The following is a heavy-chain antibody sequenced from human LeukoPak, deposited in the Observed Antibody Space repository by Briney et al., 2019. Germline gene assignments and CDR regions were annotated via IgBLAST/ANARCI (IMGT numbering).Heavy chain of an antibody. D-gene: IGHD3-10*01. Sequence: GWSLRLSCATSGFTFSSSWMSWVRQAPGKGLECVANIKEDGREKYYVDSVKGRFTISRDNAKNSLYLQMSSLRAEDTAVYYCARGGRPDYWGQGTLVTVSS. CDR2: IKEDGREK. J-gene: IGHJ4*02. V-gene: IGHV3-7*01. CDR3: ARGGRPDY. CDR1: GFTFSSSW.